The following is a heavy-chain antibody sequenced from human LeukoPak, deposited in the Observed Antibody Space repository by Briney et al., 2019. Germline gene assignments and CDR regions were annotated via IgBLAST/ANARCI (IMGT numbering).Heavy chain of an antibody. D-gene: IGHD2-21*02. CDR1: GFTFTSYG. Sequence: PGGSLRLSCAASGFTFTSYGMHWVRQAPGKGLDWVAVIWYDGSKKYYADSVKGRFTISRDNSKSTVYLQMNSLRAEDTAVYYCARVSPEIVVVTGTGAPDYWGQGTLVTVSS. CDR2: IWYDGSKK. J-gene: IGHJ4*02. V-gene: IGHV3-33*01. CDR3: ARVSPEIVVVTGTGAPDY.